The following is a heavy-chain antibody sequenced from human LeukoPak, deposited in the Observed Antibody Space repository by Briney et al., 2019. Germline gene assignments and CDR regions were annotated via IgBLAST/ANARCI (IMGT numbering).Heavy chain of an antibody. CDR3: ASVNWGSRVVGI. CDR2: IYHSGST. D-gene: IGHD7-27*01. J-gene: IGHJ3*02. Sequence: SQTLSLTCTVSGGSISSGGYYWSWIRQPPGKGLEWIGYIYHSGSTYYNPSLKSRVTISVDTSKNQFSLKLSSVTAADTAVYYCASVNWGSRVVGIWGQGTMVTVSS. CDR1: GGSISSGGYY. V-gene: IGHV4-30-2*02.